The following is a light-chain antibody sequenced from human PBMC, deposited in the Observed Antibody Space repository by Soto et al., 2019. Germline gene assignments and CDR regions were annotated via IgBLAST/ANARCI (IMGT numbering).Light chain of an antibody. CDR3: CSYAGSYTYV. Sequence: QSALTQPRSVSGSPGQSVTISCTGTSSDVGGYNYVSWYQQHPGKAPKLMIYDVSKRPSGVPDRFSGSKSGMTISGLQAEDEADYYCCSYAGSYTYVFGTGTKVTVL. V-gene: IGLV2-11*01. J-gene: IGLJ1*01. CDR1: SSDVGGYNY. CDR2: DVS.